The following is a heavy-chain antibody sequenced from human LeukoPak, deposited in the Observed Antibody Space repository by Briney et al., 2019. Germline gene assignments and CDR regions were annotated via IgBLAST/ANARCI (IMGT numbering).Heavy chain of an antibody. CDR3: ARAGIQLWLRGAFDI. D-gene: IGHD5-18*01. CDR2: ISYDGSNK. J-gene: IGHJ3*02. CDR1: GFTFSSYG. Sequence: PGGSLRLSCAASGFTFSSYGMHWVRQAPGKGLEWVAVISYDGSNKYYADSVKGRFTISRDNSKNTLYLQMNSLRAEDTAVYYCARAGIQLWLRGAFDIWGQGTMVTVSS. V-gene: IGHV3-30*19.